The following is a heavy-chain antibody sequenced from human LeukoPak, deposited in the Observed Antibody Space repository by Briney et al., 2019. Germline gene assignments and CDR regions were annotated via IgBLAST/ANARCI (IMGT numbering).Heavy chain of an antibody. CDR3: AKDRETTSSGTIDS. Sequence: PGGSLRLSCAASGFTFNNYGMHCVRQAPGKGLEWVAFISEDGSNEKYADSVKGRFTISRDNSNKTLSLQMNSLRVEDTGVYYCAKDRETTSSGTIDSWGQGTLVTVSS. J-gene: IGHJ4*02. CDR2: ISEDGSNE. V-gene: IGHV3-30*18. CDR1: GFTFNNYG. D-gene: IGHD6-13*01.